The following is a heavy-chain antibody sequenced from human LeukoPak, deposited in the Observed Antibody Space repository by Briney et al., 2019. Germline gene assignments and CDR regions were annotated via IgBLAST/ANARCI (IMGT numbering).Heavy chain of an antibody. V-gene: IGHV1-3*01. CDR3: ARGSSGSYRGGYYGMDV. D-gene: IGHD3-10*01. CDR2: INAGNGNT. CDR1: GYTFTSYA. J-gene: IGHJ6*02. Sequence: ASVKVSCKASGYTFTSYAMHWVRQAPGKRLEWMGWINAGNGNTKYSQKFQGRVTITRDTSASTAYMELSSLRSEDTAVYYCARGSSGSYRGGYYGMDVWGQGTTVTVSS.